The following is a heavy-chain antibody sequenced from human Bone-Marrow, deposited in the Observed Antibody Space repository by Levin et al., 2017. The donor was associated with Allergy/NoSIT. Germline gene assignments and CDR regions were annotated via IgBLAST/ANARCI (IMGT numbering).Heavy chain of an antibody. V-gene: IGHV3-30*18. J-gene: IGHJ6*02. Sequence: PGGSLRLSCAASGFTFSDHGMHWVRQRPGKGLEWVAHISYDENDEEYADAVKGRFTISRDKSKNTLYLQMNSLRLEDTAVYYCAKDRAWRIYFYYGMDAWGQGTTVTVSS. D-gene: IGHD2-21*01. CDR1: GFTFSDHG. CDR2: ISYDENDE. CDR3: AKDRAWRIYFYYGMDA.